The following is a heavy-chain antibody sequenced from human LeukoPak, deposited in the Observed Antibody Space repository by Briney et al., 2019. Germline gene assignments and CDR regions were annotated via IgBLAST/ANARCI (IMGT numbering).Heavy chain of an antibody. D-gene: IGHD3-10*01. Sequence: ASVKVSCKAYGYTFTGYYIHWVRQAPGQGLEWLGWMDPNNGGTNYAQKLQGRVTMTTDTSTSTAYMELRSLRSDDTAVYYCARLGILWFGVNYMDVWGKGTTVTVSS. V-gene: IGHV1-2*02. J-gene: IGHJ6*03. CDR1: GYTFTGYY. CDR2: MDPNNGGT. CDR3: ARLGILWFGVNYMDV.